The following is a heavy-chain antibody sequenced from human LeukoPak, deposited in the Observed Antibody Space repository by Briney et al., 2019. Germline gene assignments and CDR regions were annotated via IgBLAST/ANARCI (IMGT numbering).Heavy chain of an antibody. CDR3: AKFMGDYDSSGPLFDY. CDR2: ISGSGGST. D-gene: IGHD3-22*01. Sequence: TGGSLRLSCAASGFTFSSYAMSWVRQAPGKGLEWVSAISGSGGSTYYADSVKGRFTISRDNSKNTLYPQMNSLRAEDTAVYYCAKFMGDYDSSGPLFDYWGQGTLVTVSS. J-gene: IGHJ4*02. V-gene: IGHV3-23*01. CDR1: GFTFSSYA.